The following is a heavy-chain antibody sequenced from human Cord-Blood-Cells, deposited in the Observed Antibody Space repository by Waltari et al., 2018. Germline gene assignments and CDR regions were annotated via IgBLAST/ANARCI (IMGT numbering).Heavy chain of an antibody. D-gene: IGHD6-6*01. CDR1: GGSISSSSYY. J-gene: IGHJ3*02. CDR2: IYYSGRT. CDR3: ARTRVEQLVRSAFDN. V-gene: IGHV4-39*01. Sequence: QLQLQESGPGLVKPSETLSLTCTVSGGSISSSSYYWGWIRQPPGKGLEWIGGIYYSGRTYSNPSLNSRVTISVDTSRNQFSLKLSAVTAADTAVYYCARTRVEQLVRSAFDNWGQGTMVTVSS.